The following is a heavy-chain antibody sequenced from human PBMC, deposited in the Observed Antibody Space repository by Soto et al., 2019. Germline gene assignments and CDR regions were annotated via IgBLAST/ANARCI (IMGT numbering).Heavy chain of an antibody. CDR2: IYYSGST. V-gene: IGHV4-59*01. D-gene: IGHD2-15*01. Sequence: SETLSLTCTVSGGSISRYYWSWIRQPPGKGLEWIGYIYYSGSTNYNPSLKSRVTISVDTSKNQFSLKLSSVTAADTAVYYCARSYRRYGSGGRCYSYYYYFMDVWGKGTPVTVSS. CDR1: GGSISRYY. J-gene: IGHJ6*03. CDR3: ARSYRRYGSGGRCYSYYYYFMDV.